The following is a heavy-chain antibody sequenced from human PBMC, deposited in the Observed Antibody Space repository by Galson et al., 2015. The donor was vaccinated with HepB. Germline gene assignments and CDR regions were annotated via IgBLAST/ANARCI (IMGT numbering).Heavy chain of an antibody. J-gene: IGHJ6*02. V-gene: IGHV4-34*01. Sequence: ETLSLTCAVYGGSFSGYYWSWIRQPPGKGLEWIGEINHSGSTNYNPSLKSRVTISVDTSKNQFSLKLSSVTAADTAVYYCATVGATDAYYYYGMDVWGQGTTVTVSS. CDR2: INHSGST. D-gene: IGHD1-26*01. CDR3: ATVGATDAYYYYGMDV. CDR1: GGSFSGYY.